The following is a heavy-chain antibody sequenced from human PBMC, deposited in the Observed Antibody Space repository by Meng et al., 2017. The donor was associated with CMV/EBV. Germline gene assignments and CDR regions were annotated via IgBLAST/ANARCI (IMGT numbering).Heavy chain of an antibody. V-gene: IGHV4-4*07. J-gene: IGHJ4*02. CDR3: ARDSSGWYPHFDY. CDR1: GGSISSYY. CDR2: IYTSGST. Sequence: QVQLQESGPGLVTPSEPLSLPGTASGGSISSYYWSWIRQPAGKGLEWIGRIYTSGSTNYNPSLKSRVTMSVDTSKNQFSLKLSSVTAADTAVYYCARDSSGWYPHFDYWGQGTLVTVSS. D-gene: IGHD6-19*01.